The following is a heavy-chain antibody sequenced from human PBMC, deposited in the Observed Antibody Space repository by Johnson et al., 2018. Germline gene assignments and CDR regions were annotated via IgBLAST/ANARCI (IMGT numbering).Heavy chain of an antibody. D-gene: IGHD3-16*01. CDR2: ISYDGSNK. CDR1: GFTFSSYG. Sequence: QVQLVESGGGVVQPGRSLRLSCAASGFTFSSYGMHWVRQAPGKGLEWVAVISYDGSNKHYADSVKGRFTISRDNSKNTLYLQMNSLRTDDTAVYYCAKEGDKRGGDYYYYYGMDVWGQGTTVTVSS. J-gene: IGHJ6*02. CDR3: AKEGDKRGGDYYYYYGMDV. V-gene: IGHV3-30*18.